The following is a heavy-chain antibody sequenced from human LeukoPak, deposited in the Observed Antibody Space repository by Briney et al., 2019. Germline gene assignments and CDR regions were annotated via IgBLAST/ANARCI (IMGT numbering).Heavy chain of an antibody. CDR1: GYTFTSYG. Sequence: ASVKVSCKASGYTFTSYGISWVRQAPGQGLEWMGWISAYNGNTNYAQKLQGRVTMTTDTSTSTAYMELRSLRSDDTAVYYCARPHFPYYYDSSGYYFYGYWGQGTLVTVSS. CDR3: ARPHFPYYYDSSGYYFYGY. D-gene: IGHD3-22*01. V-gene: IGHV1-18*01. CDR2: ISAYNGNT. J-gene: IGHJ4*02.